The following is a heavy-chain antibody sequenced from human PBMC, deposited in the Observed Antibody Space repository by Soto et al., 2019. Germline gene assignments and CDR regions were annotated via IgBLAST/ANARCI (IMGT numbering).Heavy chain of an antibody. V-gene: IGHV4-59*01. Sequence: QVQLQESGPGLVKPSETLSLTCTVSGGSISSYYWSWIRQPPGKGLEWIGYIYYSGSTNYNPSLKSRVTISVDTSKNQFSLKLSSVTAAGTAVYYCARQDSSGYYLVPWGQGTLVTVSS. CDR1: GGSISSYY. CDR3: ARQDSSGYYLVP. J-gene: IGHJ5*02. CDR2: IYYSGST. D-gene: IGHD3-22*01.